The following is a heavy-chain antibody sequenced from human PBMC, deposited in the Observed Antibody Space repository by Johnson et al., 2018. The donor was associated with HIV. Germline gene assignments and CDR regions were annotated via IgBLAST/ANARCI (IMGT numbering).Heavy chain of an antibody. J-gene: IGHJ3*02. CDR1: GFTFSNFA. D-gene: IGHD1-1*01. CDR2: ISYAGSNK. V-gene: IGHV3-30*04. CDR3: AIAGQRYTLTTRPGSFDI. Sequence: QVQLVESGGGVVQPGRSLRLSCAASGFTFSNFAMHWVRQAPGKGLEWVVVISYAGSNKYFADSVKGRFTISRDNAKNSLYLQMDSLRGEDTAVYYCAIAGQRYTLTTRPGSFDIWGQGTMVTVSS.